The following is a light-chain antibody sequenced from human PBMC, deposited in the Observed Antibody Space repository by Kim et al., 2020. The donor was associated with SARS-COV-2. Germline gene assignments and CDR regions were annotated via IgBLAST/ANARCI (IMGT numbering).Light chain of an antibody. CDR3: QTCDTGIHV. Sequence: QLVLTQSPAASASLGASVKLTCTLSSGHSRNAIAWHQQQPERGPRYLMKLNSDGSHTKGDGIPDRFSGSSSGAERYLTISRLQSEDESDYYCQTCDTGIHVFGGGTQLTVL. V-gene: IGLV4-69*01. CDR2: LNSDGSH. CDR1: SGHSRNA. J-gene: IGLJ3*02.